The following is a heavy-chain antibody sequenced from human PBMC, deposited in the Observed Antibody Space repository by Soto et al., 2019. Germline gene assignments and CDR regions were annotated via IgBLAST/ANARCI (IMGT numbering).Heavy chain of an antibody. CDR3: ARAVGDYGDYYGMDV. CDR1: GGSISSGGYY. CDR2: VYYSGST. V-gene: IGHV4-31*03. D-gene: IGHD4-17*01. Sequence: QVQLQESGPGLVKPSQTLSLTCTVSGGSISSGGYYWSWIRQQPGKGLEGIGYVYYSGSTYYNPSLKSRVTISVDTSKHQFSLKLSSVTAADTAVYYCARAVGDYGDYYGMDVWGQGTTVTVSS. J-gene: IGHJ6*02.